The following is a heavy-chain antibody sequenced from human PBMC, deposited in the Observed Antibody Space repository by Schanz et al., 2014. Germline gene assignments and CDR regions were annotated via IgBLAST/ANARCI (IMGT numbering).Heavy chain of an antibody. D-gene: IGHD3-3*01. V-gene: IGHV3-23*05. Sequence: EVQLLESGGALEQPGGSLRLSCAASGITFSDYAMSWVRQAPGKGLEWVSTIARGGSHTFYADSVTGRFTISGDNSKNTLFLQMNSLRVEDTAIYYCAKIWKVHHLTGRPGWSDGMDVWGQGTTV. CDR3: AKIWKVHHLTGRPGWSDGMDV. J-gene: IGHJ6*02. CDR1: GITFSDYA. CDR2: IARGGSHT.